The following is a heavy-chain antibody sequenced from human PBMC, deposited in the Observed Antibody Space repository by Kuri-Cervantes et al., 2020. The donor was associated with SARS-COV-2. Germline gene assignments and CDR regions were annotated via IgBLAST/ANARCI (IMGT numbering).Heavy chain of an antibody. CDR2: ISAYNGNT. J-gene: IGHJ4*02. CDR3: ARDAGYYDSSGYRYYFDY. V-gene: IGHV1-18*01. Sequence: ASVKVSCKASGYTFTSYGISWVRQAPGQGLEWMGWISAYNGNTNYAQELQGRVTMTTDTPTSTAYMELRSLRSDDTAVYYCARDAGYYDSSGYRYYFDYWGQGTLVTVSS. CDR1: GYTFTSYG. D-gene: IGHD3-22*01.